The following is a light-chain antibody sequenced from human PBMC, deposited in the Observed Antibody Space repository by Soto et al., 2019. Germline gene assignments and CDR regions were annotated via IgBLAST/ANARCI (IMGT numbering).Light chain of an antibody. V-gene: IGKV3-20*01. CDR3: QQYVSSPPT. J-gene: IGKJ1*01. CDR1: QSVSSSN. CDR2: GAS. Sequence: ILFAQAPSPLSFSPGEKDTLSFRASQSVSSSNLAWYQQKPGQAPRLLIYGASGRASGIPDRFSGSGSGTDFTLTISRLEPEDFVMYYCQQYVSSPPTFGQGTKVDIK.